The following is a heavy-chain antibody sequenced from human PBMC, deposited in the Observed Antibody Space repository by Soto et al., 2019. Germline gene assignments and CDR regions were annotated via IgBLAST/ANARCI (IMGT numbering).Heavy chain of an antibody. CDR2: VSSTGSFI. D-gene: IGHD6-6*01. V-gene: IGHV3-21*01. CDR3: ARETNPYTTSSHAFDI. Sequence: EVQLVESGGGLVKPGGSLRLSCAASGFIFSSYSMNWVRQAPGKGLEWISSVSSTGSFIDYTDSLKGRFTISRDNAKSSLSLQMNSQRAEDTALYYCARETNPYTTSSHAFDIWGQGTMVTVSS. J-gene: IGHJ3*02. CDR1: GFIFSSYS.